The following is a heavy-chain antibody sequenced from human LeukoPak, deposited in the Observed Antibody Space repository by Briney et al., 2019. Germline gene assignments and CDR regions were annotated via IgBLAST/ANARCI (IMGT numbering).Heavy chain of an antibody. CDR1: GYAFTTYY. V-gene: IGHV1-46*01. Sequence: ASVKVSCKASGYAFTTYYVHWVRQAPGQGLEWLGMVNPSAGTTNYAQNFRGRVTMTRDTSTSAVYMELSSLRSEDTAIYYCTRERGGTYYFDYWGQGTLVTVSS. J-gene: IGHJ4*02. CDR3: TRERGGTYYFDY. CDR2: VNPSAGTT. D-gene: IGHD2-15*01.